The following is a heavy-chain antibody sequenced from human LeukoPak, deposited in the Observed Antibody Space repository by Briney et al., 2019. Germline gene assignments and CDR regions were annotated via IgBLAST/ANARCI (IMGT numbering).Heavy chain of an antibody. D-gene: IGHD1-14*01. Sequence: ASVTVSCTASGYTFTSYGISWVRQAPGQGLEWMGWISAYNGNTNYAQKLQGRVTMTTDTSTSTAYMELRSLRSDDTAVYYCARGKNLLRDYYYYYMDVWGKGTTVTISS. CDR2: ISAYNGNT. V-gene: IGHV1-18*01. J-gene: IGHJ6*03. CDR1: GYTFTSYG. CDR3: ARGKNLLRDYYYYYMDV.